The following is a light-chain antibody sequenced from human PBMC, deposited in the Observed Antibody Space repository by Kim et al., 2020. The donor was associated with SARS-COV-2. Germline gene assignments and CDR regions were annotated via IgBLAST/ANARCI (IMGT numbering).Light chain of an antibody. CDR2: DAS. V-gene: IGKV3-15*01. Sequence: SVSPGVRATLSCRASQSIRGNLAWYQQKGGQAPRLLIYDASTRATGIPDRFSGSGSATEFTLTISSLQSEDFAVYYCQQYNNWPLTFGGGTKVDIK. CDR3: QQYNNWPLT. J-gene: IGKJ4*01. CDR1: QSIRGN.